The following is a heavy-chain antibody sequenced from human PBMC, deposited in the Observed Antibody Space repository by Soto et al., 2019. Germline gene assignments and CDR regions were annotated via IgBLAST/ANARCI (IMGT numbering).Heavy chain of an antibody. CDR2: IYWDDDK. D-gene: IGHD3-3*01. CDR3: AHRVLRTVFGLVTTTAIYFDF. CDR1: GFSLTTSGVG. J-gene: IGHJ4*02. Sequence: QITLNESGPTVVRPTETLTLTCRFSGFSLTTSGVGVGWDRQSPGKAPEWLALIYWDDDKRYSESLKSRLTMTKDASKNQVVLTVANLDPTDTATYYCAHRVLRTVFGLVTTTAIYFDFWGQGTPVAVSS. V-gene: IGHV2-5*02.